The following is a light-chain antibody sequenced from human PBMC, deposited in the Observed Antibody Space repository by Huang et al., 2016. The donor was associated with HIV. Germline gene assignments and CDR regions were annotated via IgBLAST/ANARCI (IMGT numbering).Light chain of an antibody. CDR1: RSVSTN. CDR2: GSS. Sequence: EIVMTQSPATLSVSPGERVTLSCRANRSVSTNLAWYQPRPGQAPRLLIYGSSTRAPCIPARFSGSGSGTDFSLTISSLQSEDFALYYCHQYNNWLLSFGGGTRVDI. CDR3: HQYNNWLLS. J-gene: IGKJ4*01. V-gene: IGKV3-15*01.